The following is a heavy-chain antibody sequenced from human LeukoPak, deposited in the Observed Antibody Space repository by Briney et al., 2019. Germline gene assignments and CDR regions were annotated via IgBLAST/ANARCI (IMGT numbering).Heavy chain of an antibody. CDR2: IIPIFGTA. J-gene: IGHJ4*02. CDR3: ARENSPLGYSGYYPGYFDY. CDR1: GGTLSSYA. D-gene: IGHD5-12*01. V-gene: IGHV1-69*13. Sequence: ASVKVSCKASGGTLSSYAISWVRQAPGQGLEWMGGIIPIFGTANYAQKFQGGVTITADESTSTAYMELSSLRSEDTAVYYCARENSPLGYSGYYPGYFDYWGQGTLVTVSS.